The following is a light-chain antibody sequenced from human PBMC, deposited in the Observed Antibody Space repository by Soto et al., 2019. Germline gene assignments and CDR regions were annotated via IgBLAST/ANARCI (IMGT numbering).Light chain of an antibody. CDR2: AAS. V-gene: IGKV1-12*01. CDR1: QGISSR. J-gene: IGKJ4*01. Sequence: DTQMTQSASSAAASVGDRVTITCRGSQGISSRLAWYQQKPGRAPKLLIYAASTLQSGVPSRFSGSGSGTDFSLTITGLQPEDSATYYCQQDDSFSLTFGGGTKVEIK. CDR3: QQDDSFSLT.